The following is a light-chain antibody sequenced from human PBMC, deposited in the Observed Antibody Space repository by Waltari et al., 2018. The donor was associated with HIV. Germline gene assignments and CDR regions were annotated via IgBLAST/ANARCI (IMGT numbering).Light chain of an antibody. V-gene: IGLV3-10*01. CDR3: YSTDNNGDRGV. J-gene: IGLJ2*01. Sequence: SYELTQPPSVSVSPGQTARITCSGDALLKRYSYWYQQKSGQAHVLVIYKDNKRPSGITERFSGSSSGTMATLTISGAQVEDEADYYCYSTDNNGDRGVFGGGTKVSVL. CDR1: ALLKRY. CDR2: KDN.